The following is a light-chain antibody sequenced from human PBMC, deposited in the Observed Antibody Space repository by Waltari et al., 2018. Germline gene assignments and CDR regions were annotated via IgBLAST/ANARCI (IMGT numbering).Light chain of an antibody. V-gene: IGKV3-15*01. CDR2: GAS. Sequence: EIVMTQSPATLSVSPGERATLSCRASQSVSSNLAWYQQKPGQAPRLLIYGASTRATGIPARFSGSGSGPECTLTISSLQSEDFAVYYCQQYNNWPPWTFGQGTKVEIK. CDR1: QSVSSN. CDR3: QQYNNWPPWT. J-gene: IGKJ1*01.